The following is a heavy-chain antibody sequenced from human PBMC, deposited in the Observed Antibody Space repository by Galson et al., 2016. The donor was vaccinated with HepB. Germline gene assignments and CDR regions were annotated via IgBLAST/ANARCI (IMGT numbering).Heavy chain of an antibody. Sequence: PALVKPTQTLTLTCTFSGFSLSANGVCMSWIRQPPGKALEWLALISWQNDKFYSTSLKTRLTISKDTSKNQVVLTITNVDPVDTATYYCARSVISSAVLRGAVDVWGQGTMVTVSS. CDR3: ARSVISSAVLRGAVDV. D-gene: IGHD6-13*01. J-gene: IGHJ3*01. V-gene: IGHV2-70*01. CDR1: GFSLSANGVC. CDR2: ISWQNDK.